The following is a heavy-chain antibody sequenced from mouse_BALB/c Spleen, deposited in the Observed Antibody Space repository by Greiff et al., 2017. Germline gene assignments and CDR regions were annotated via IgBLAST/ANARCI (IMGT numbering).Heavy chain of an antibody. CDR1: GDSITSGY. CDR3: ARKGVATRAMDY. Sequence: EVMLVESGPSLVKPSQTLSLTCSVTGDSITSGYWNWIRKFPGNKLEYMGYISYSGSTYYNPSLKSRISITRDTSKNQYYLQLNSVTTEDTATYYCARKGVATRAMDYWGQGTSVTVSS. D-gene: IGHD1-1*02. CDR2: ISYSGST. V-gene: IGHV3-8*02. J-gene: IGHJ4*01.